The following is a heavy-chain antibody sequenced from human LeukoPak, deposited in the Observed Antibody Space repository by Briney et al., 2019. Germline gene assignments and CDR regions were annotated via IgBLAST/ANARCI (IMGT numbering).Heavy chain of an antibody. D-gene: IGHD4-17*01. CDR1: GFTFSSYE. V-gene: IGHV3-48*03. Sequence: GGSLRLSCAASGFTFSSYEMNWGRQAPGKGLEWVSYISSSGSTIYYADSVKGRFTISRDNAKNSLYLQMNSLRAEDTAVYYCAGALNYGTHFDYWGQGTLVTVSS. J-gene: IGHJ4*02. CDR3: AGALNYGTHFDY. CDR2: ISSSGSTI.